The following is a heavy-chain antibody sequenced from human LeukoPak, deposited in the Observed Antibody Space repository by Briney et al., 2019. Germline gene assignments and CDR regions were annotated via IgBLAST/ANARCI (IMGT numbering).Heavy chain of an antibody. CDR3: TKSVAIYFYYGLDV. J-gene: IGHJ6*02. Sequence: GGSLRLSCVVSGFSFGSYPMSWVRQAPGKGLEWVSVISETGGVTHYADSMKGRFTISRDNSKNTLFLQMNSLRVEDTAPYYCTKSVAIYFYYGLDVWGQGTTVTVSS. V-gene: IGHV3-23*01. CDR1: GFSFGSYP. D-gene: IGHD3-3*01. CDR2: ISETGGVT.